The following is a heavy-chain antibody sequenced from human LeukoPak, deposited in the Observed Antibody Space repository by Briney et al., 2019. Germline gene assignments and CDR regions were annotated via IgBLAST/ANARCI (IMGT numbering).Heavy chain of an antibody. CDR3: ARGLSLVKWLRPRDAFDI. V-gene: IGHV4-34*01. CDR1: GGSFSGYY. J-gene: IGHJ3*02. Sequence: SETLSLTCAVYGGSFSGYYWSWIRQPPGKGLEWIGEINHSGGTNYNPSLKSRVTISVDTSKNQFSLKLSSVTAADTAVYYCARGLSLVKWLRPRDAFDIWGQGTMVTVSS. D-gene: IGHD5-12*01. CDR2: INHSGGT.